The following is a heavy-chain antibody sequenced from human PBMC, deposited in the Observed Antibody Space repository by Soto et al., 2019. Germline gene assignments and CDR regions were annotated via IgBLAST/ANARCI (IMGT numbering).Heavy chain of an antibody. CDR3: AKDVSYGDPFVY. Sequence: EVQLVESGGGLVQPGGSLRLSCAASGFTFSSYAMNWVRQAPGKGLEWVSAISGSGTSTYYADSVEGRFVISRDNSKNTLYLQMTSLRAEDTAVYYCAKDVSYGDPFVYWGPGTRVTVSS. V-gene: IGHV3-23*04. CDR1: GFTFSSYA. CDR2: ISGSGTST. J-gene: IGHJ4*02. D-gene: IGHD4-17*01.